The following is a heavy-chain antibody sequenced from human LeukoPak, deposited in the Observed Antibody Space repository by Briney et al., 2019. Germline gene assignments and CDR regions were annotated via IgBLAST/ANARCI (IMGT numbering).Heavy chain of an antibody. J-gene: IGHJ4*02. CDR1: GFTFSTYS. CDR3: AKDIVPDSGWDLDY. Sequence: GGSLRLSCAASGFTFSTYSMTWVRQGPGKGLEWVSSIYPSGDSTFYADSVKGRFTISRDNSKNTLYLQMSGLRTEDTAIYYCAKDIVPDSGWDLDYWGQGTLVTVSS. CDR2: IYPSGDST. D-gene: IGHD6-19*01. V-gene: IGHV3-23*01.